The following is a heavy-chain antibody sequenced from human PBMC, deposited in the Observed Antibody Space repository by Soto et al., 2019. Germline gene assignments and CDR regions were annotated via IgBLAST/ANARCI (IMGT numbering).Heavy chain of an antibody. CDR3: ARRASR. CDR2: IHPSGQPI. V-gene: IGHV3-48*03. Sequence: DVQLVESGGGLVQPGGSLRLSCAVSGFTFSSSEMYWVRQAPGKGLEWISYIHPSGQPIFYADSVKGRFTISRDNANNSVFLQMNSLRAEDTAVYYCARRASRWGQGTMVTVSS. D-gene: IGHD1-26*01. J-gene: IGHJ3*01. CDR1: GFTFSSSE.